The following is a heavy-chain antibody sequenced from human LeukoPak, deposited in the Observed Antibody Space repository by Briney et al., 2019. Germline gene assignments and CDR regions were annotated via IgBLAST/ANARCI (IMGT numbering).Heavy chain of an antibody. Sequence: ASVKVSCKASGYTFTSYYMHWVRQAPGQGLEWMGVINPSGGSTTYAQTFQGRVSMTRDTSTSTVYMELSSVRSEDTAFYYCARDPEANWAFFDYWGQGTLVTASS. CDR1: GYTFTSYY. V-gene: IGHV1-46*01. D-gene: IGHD7-27*01. CDR3: ARDPEANWAFFDY. CDR2: INPSGGST. J-gene: IGHJ4*02.